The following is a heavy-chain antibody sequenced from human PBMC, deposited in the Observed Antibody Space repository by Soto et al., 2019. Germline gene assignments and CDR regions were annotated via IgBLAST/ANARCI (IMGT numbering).Heavy chain of an antibody. CDR2: IDPRDSQT. CDR3: ARLFCATDTCDSLSDP. J-gene: IGHJ5*02. CDR1: GYTFTTFW. V-gene: IGHV5-10-1*01. Sequence: GESLKISCTGFGYTFTTFWISWVRQMPGKGLEWMGRIDPRDSQTNYSPSFRGHVTISVDKSISTAYLQWDSLKASDTAMYYCARLFCATDTCDSLSDPWGQGTLDTVSS. D-gene: IGHD2-15*01.